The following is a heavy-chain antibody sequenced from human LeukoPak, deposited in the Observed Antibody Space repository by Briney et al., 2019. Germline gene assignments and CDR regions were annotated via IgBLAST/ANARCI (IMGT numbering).Heavy chain of an antibody. CDR2: IYSGGST. J-gene: IGHJ2*01. CDR3: AREVPVVAGNRWYFDL. CDR1: GFTVSSNY. Sequence: GGSLRLSCAASGFTVSSNYMSWVRQAPGKGLEWVSVIYSGGSTYYADSVKGRFTISRDNSKNTLYLQMNSLRAEDTAVYYCAREVPVVAGNRWYFDLWGRGTLVTVSS. D-gene: IGHD6-19*01. V-gene: IGHV3-53*01.